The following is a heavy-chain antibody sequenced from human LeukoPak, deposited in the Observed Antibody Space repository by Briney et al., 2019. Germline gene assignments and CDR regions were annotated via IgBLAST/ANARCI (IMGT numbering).Heavy chain of an antibody. CDR2: IYYSGST. CDR1: GGSISSGGYY. Sequence: ASQTLSLTCTVSGGSISSGGYYWSWIRQHPGKGLEWIGYIYYSGSTYYNPSLKSRVTISVDTSKNQFSLKLSSVTAADTAVYYCARVGGVRGVIIPKYYFDYWGQGTLVTVSS. J-gene: IGHJ4*02. V-gene: IGHV4-31*03. D-gene: IGHD3-10*01. CDR3: ARVGGVRGVIIPKYYFDY.